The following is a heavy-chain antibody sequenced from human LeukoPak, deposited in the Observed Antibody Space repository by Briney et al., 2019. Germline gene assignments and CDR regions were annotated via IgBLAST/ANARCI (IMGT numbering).Heavy chain of an antibody. D-gene: IGHD1-26*01. Sequence: ASVKVSCKASGYTFTDYYIHWVRQAPGQGGQGLGWIGWVTPNSGGTRYAQKFQGRVTMTRDTSISTAYMELSSLRSDDTAMYYCARIGVSGSYWDFDQWGQGTLVTVSS. CDR3: ARIGVSGSYWDFDQ. CDR2: VTPNSGGT. V-gene: IGHV1-2*02. J-gene: IGHJ4*02. CDR1: GYTFTDYY.